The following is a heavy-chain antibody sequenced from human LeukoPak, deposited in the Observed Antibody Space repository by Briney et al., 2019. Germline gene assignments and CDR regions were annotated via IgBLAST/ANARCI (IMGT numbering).Heavy chain of an antibody. Sequence: NPGGSLRLSCAAFGFTFSTYSMNWVRQAPGKGLEWIGSIYYSGSTYYNPSLKSRVTISVDTSKNQFSLKLSSLTAADTAVYYCARLGSGGYRYWGQGTLVTVSS. CDR2: IYYSGST. V-gene: IGHV4-39*01. CDR1: GFTFSTYSMN. D-gene: IGHD3-3*01. CDR3: ARLGSGGYRY. J-gene: IGHJ4*02.